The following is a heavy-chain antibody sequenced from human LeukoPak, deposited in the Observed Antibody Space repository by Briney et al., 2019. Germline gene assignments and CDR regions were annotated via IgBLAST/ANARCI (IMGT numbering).Heavy chain of an antibody. D-gene: IGHD6-19*01. CDR2: INPNSGGT. CDR1: GYTFTGYY. J-gene: IGHJ4*02. Sequence: ASVDLFCKASGYTFTGYYMHWVRQAPGQGLEWMGWINPNSGGTNYAQKFQGRVTMTRDTSISTAYMELSRLRSDDTAVYYCARDGGRYSRGWYVDYWGQGTVVTVS. V-gene: IGHV1-2*02. CDR3: ARDGGRYSRGWYVDY.